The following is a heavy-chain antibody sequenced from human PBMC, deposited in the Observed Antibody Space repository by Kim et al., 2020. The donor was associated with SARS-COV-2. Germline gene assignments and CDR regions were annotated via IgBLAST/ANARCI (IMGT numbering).Heavy chain of an antibody. Sequence: HADSVKGRFAISRDNSKNMLYLQMDSLRAEDTAVYYCVRDLTYSYSYWGQGTLVTVSS. J-gene: IGHJ4*02. D-gene: IGHD5-18*01. V-gene: IGHV3-23*01. CDR3: VRDLTYSYSY.